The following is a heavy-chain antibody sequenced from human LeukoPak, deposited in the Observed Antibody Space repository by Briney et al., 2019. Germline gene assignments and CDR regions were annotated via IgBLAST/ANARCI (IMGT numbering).Heavy chain of an antibody. Sequence: GSPRLSCAASGFTFSNYWVHWVGQAPGKGLVWVSRINPDGSRTDYADSVKGRFTISRDNAKNTLYLQMNSLRAEDTAVYFCARDLRGKSDYWGQGALVSVSS. CDR1: GFTFSNYW. CDR3: ARDLRGKSDY. D-gene: IGHD4-23*01. J-gene: IGHJ4*02. V-gene: IGHV3-74*01. CDR2: INPDGSRT.